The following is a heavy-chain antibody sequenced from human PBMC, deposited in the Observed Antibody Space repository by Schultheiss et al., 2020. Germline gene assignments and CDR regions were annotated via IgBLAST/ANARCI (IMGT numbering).Heavy chain of an antibody. CDR1: GYTFTSYY. CDR2: IIPIFGTA. J-gene: IGHJ6*02. D-gene: IGHD4-17*01. CDR3: ARGHGDYGMDV. Sequence: SVKVSCKASGYTFTSYYMHWVRQAPGQGLEWMGGIIPIFGTANYAQKFQGRVTITADESTSTAYMELSSLRSEDTAVYYCARGHGDYGMDVWGQGTTVTVSS. V-gene: IGHV1-69*13.